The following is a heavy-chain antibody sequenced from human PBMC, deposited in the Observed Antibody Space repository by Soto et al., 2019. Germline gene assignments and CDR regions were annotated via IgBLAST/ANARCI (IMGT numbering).Heavy chain of an antibody. CDR1: GGSVSSDDYS. J-gene: IGHJ4*02. CDR3: ARAMANYFDY. Sequence: QVQLQESGPGLVKPSQTLSVTCTVSGGSVSSDDYSWSWIRQHPGKGLEWIGYIRDSGRTYYNPSLEVRVTISVDTSKNQFSLRLRSVTAADTAVYYCARAMANYFDYWGQGTLVTASS. D-gene: IGHD2-8*01. CDR2: IRDSGRT. V-gene: IGHV4-31*03.